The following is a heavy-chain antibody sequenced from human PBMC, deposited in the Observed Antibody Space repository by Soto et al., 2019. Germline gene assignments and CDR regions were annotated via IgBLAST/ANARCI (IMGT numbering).Heavy chain of an antibody. CDR2: IYYSGST. CDR3: ARPYDSSGYYY. CDR1: GDSISSSSYY. J-gene: IGHJ4*02. D-gene: IGHD3-22*01. Sequence: SETLSLTCTVSGDSISSSSYYWGCIRQPPGKGLEWIGSIYYSGSTFYNPSLESRITMSVDTSKNQFSLKLSSVTAADTAVYCCARPYDSSGYYYWGQGTLVTVS. V-gene: IGHV4-39*01.